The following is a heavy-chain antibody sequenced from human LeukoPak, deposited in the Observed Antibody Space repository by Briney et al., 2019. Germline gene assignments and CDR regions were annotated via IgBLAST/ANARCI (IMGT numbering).Heavy chain of an antibody. CDR2: INQDGSKI. J-gene: IGHJ4*02. V-gene: IGHV3-7*03. CDR1: GFTFSSDW. CDR3: AKRAADRDGYNYDALDY. D-gene: IGHD5-24*01. Sequence: PGGSLRLSCAASGFTFSSDWMNWVRQAPGKGLEWVANINQDGSKIHYVDSVKGRFTISRDNAKNSLYLQMNSLRAEDTALYYCAKRAADRDGYNYDALDYWGQGTLVTVSS.